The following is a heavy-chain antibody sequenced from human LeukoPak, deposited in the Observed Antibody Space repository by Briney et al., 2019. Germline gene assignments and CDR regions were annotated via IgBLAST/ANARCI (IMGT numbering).Heavy chain of an antibody. D-gene: IGHD3-22*01. V-gene: IGHV3-53*01. CDR3: ATFPRGYYDSSGYPYYFDY. CDR2: IYSGGST. CDR1: GFTVSSNY. J-gene: IGHJ4*02. Sequence: GGSLRLSCAASGFTVSSNYMSWVRQAPGKGLEWVSVIYSGGSTYYADSVKGRFTISRDNSKNTLYLQMNSLRAEDTAVYYCATFPRGYYDSSGYPYYFDYWGQGTLVTVSS.